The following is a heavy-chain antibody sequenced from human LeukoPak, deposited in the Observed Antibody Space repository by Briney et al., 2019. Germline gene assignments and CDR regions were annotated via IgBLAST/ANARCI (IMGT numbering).Heavy chain of an antibody. D-gene: IGHD3-22*01. CDR1: GFTFSSYS. J-gene: IGHJ4*02. CDR3: ARDRVLLRGYESYYYDSSGYFDY. CDR2: ISSSGSTI. V-gene: IGHV3-48*04. Sequence: GGSLRLSCAASGFTFSSYSMNGVRQAPGKGLEGVSYISSSGSTIYYADSVKGRFTISRDNAKNSLYLQMNSLRAEDTAVYYCARDRVLLRGYESYYYDSSGYFDYWGQGTLVTVSS.